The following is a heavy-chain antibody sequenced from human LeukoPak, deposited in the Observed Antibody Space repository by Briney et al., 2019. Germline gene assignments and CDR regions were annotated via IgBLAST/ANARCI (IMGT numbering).Heavy chain of an antibody. CDR1: GFTFSGYW. CDR2: IKQDGSEK. Sequence: GGSLRLSCAASGFTFSGYWMSWVRQAPGKGLEWVATIKQDGSEKTYVDSVEGRFTSSRDNAKSSLFLQMDSLRAEDTAVYYCTRFGMDAAIDYWGQGTLVTVSS. D-gene: IGHD2-15*01. V-gene: IGHV3-7*01. J-gene: IGHJ4*02. CDR3: TRFGMDAAIDY.